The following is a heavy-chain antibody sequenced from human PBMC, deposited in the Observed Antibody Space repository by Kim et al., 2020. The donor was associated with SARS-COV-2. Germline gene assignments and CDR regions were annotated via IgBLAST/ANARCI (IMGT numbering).Heavy chain of an antibody. CDR1: GDSISSYY. J-gene: IGHJ3*02. Sequence: SETLSLTYTVSGDSISSYYWSWIRQPPGKGLEWIGHIYYSGTTNYNPSLESRVTISIDTSKNQFSLNLNSATAADTAVYYCARAPYSSGWGDAFDIWGQGTVVTVS. CDR2: IYYSGTT. V-gene: IGHV4-59*01. CDR3: ARAPYSSGWGDAFDI. D-gene: IGHD6-19*01.